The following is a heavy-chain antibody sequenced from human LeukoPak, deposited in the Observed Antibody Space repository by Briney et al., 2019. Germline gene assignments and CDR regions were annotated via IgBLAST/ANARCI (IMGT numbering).Heavy chain of an antibody. V-gene: IGHV1-2*02. D-gene: IGHD2-2*01. Sequence: ASVKVSCKASGYTFTGYYMHWVRQAPGQGLEWMGWINPNSGGTNYAQKFQGRVTMTRDTSISTAYMELGRLRSDDTAVYYCARVDRYCSSTSCYWLDYWGQGTLVTVSS. CDR3: ARVDRYCSSTSCYWLDY. CDR2: INPNSGGT. J-gene: IGHJ4*02. CDR1: GYTFTGYY.